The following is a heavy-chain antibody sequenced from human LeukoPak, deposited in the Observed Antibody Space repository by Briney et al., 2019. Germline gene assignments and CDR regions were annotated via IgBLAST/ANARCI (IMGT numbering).Heavy chain of an antibody. V-gene: IGHV3-21*01. J-gene: IGHJ4*02. CDR2: ISSSSSYI. D-gene: IGHD2-2*01. CDR3: ARETGPALDY. Sequence: GGSVRLSCAASGFTFSSYSMNWAREAPGKGLEWDSSISSSSSYIYYADSVKGRFTISRDNAKNSLYLQMNSLRAEDTAVYYCARETGPALDYWGQGTLVTVSS. CDR1: GFTFSSYS.